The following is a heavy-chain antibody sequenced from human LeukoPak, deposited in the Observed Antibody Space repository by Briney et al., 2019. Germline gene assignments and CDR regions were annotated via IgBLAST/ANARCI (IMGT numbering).Heavy chain of an antibody. CDR2: MNPNSGNT. J-gene: IGHJ6*02. Sequence: ASVKVSCKASGYTFTSYDINWVRQATGQGLEWMGWMNPNSGNTNYAQKLQGRVTMTTDTSTSTAYMELRSLRSDDTAVYYCARDPSPYCSSTSCYEGGGNYYYGMDVWGQGTTVTVSS. D-gene: IGHD2-2*01. CDR3: ARDPSPYCSSTSCYEGGGNYYYGMDV. CDR1: GYTFTSYD. V-gene: IGHV1-8*01.